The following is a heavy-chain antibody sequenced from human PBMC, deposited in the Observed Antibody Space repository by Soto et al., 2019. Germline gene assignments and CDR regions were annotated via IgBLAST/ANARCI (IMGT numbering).Heavy chain of an antibody. CDR3: ARVFGDYLIDAFDI. CDR1: GFSLSSYE. Sequence: EAQLVESGGGLVQPGGSLRLSCTAFGFSLSSYEMDWVRQAPGKGLEWVTHISRRGSPIYYADSGKGRFTMSRDNAKNSVFLQMNSLRAEDTAVYYCARVFGDYLIDAFDIWGQGTMVTVSS. J-gene: IGHJ3*02. CDR2: ISRRGSPI. V-gene: IGHV3-48*03. D-gene: IGHD4-17*01.